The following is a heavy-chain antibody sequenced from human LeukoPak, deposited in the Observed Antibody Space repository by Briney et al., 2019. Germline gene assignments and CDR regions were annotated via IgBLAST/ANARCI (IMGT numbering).Heavy chain of an antibody. Sequence: ASVKVSCKASGYTFTSYDINWVRQATGQGLGWMGWMNPNSGNTGYAQKFQGRVTMARNTSISTAYMELSSLRSEDAAVYYCARLKSSGWSFDYWGQGTLVTVSS. CDR3: ARLKSSGWSFDY. J-gene: IGHJ4*02. CDR1: GYTFTSYD. D-gene: IGHD6-19*01. CDR2: MNPNSGNT. V-gene: IGHV1-8*01.